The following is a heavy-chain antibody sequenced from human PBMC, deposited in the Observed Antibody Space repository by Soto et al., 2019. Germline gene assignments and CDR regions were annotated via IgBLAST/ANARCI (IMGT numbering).Heavy chain of an antibody. CDR1: GVSVISYT. CDR3: TREGMKTGDT. V-gene: IGHV4-4*07. CDR2: VFSSVSA. J-gene: IGHJ4*02. Sequence: AETLSLTGIVSGVSVISYTWSWVRQRANKGLEWIGRVFSSVSANYSPSLKSRVRISMDTPENRISLKLDSVTAADAGVYYCTREGMKTGDTWGPGTLVSVSS. D-gene: IGHD2-21*02.